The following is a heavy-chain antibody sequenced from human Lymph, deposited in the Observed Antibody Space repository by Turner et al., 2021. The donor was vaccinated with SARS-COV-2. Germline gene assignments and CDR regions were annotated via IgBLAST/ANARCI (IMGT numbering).Heavy chain of an antibody. Sequence: QVQLLQFGAEVKKPGASVKVSCKVSGYTLTELSMHWVRQAPGKGLEWMGGFDPEDGEIIYAQKFQGRVTMTEDTSTDTAYMEMSSLRSEDTAVYYCATVLCTGSSCYYYGMDVWGQGTTVTVSS. CDR2: FDPEDGEI. CDR1: GYTLTELS. J-gene: IGHJ6*02. D-gene: IGHD2-15*01. V-gene: IGHV1-24*01. CDR3: ATVLCTGSSCYYYGMDV.